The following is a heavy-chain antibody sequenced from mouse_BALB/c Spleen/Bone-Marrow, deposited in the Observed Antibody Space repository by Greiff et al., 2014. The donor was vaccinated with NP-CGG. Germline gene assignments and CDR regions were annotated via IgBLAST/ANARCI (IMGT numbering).Heavy chain of an antibody. CDR1: GYTFTSYW. CDR2: INPSTGYT. D-gene: IGHD4-1*01. CDR3: ARSRTGAYFDY. V-gene: IGHV1-7*01. Sequence: QVQLKQSGAELAKPGASLKMSCKASGYTFTSYWMHWVKQRPGQGLEWIGYINPSTGYTEYNQKFKDKATLTADKSSSTAYMQLSSLTSEDSAVYYCARSRTGAYFDYWGQGTTLTVSS. J-gene: IGHJ2*01.